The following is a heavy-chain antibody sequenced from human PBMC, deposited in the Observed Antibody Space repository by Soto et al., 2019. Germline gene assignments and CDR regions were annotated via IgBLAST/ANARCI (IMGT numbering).Heavy chain of an antibody. J-gene: IGHJ6*01. CDR1: GFTFSSYA. D-gene: IGHD6-6*01. Sequence: QVQLVESGGGVVQPGRSLRLSCAASGFTFSSYAMHWVRQAPGKGLEWVAVISYDGSNKYYADSVKGRFTISRDNSKNTLYLQMNSLRAEDTAVYYCASIAALRYYYYGMDVW. V-gene: IGHV3-30-3*01. CDR2: ISYDGSNK. CDR3: ASIAALRYYYYGMDV.